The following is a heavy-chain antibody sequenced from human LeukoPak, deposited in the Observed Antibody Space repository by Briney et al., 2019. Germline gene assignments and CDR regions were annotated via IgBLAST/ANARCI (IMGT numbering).Heavy chain of an antibody. V-gene: IGHV3-48*03. Sequence: LSLTCTVSGGSISSSSYYWGWVRQAPGKGLEWVSYISSSGSTIYYADSVKGRFTISRDNAKNSLYLQMNSLRAEDTAVYYCARAKWEFFDYWGLGTLVTVSS. CDR3: ARAKWEFFDY. CDR2: ISSSGSTI. J-gene: IGHJ4*02. D-gene: IGHD1-26*01. CDR1: GGSISSSSYY.